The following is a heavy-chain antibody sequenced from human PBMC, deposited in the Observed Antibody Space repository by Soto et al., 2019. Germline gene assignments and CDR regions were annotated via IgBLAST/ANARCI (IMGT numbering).Heavy chain of an antibody. CDR3: ARWGTAGGLDF. CDR1: GFTFRSFV. J-gene: IGHJ4*02. CDR2: TSYDGSNA. Sequence: QVQLVESGGGVVQPGTSLRLSCVGSGFTFRSFVIHWVRQAPGKGLVWVALTSYDGSNAYYGDSVKGRFTISRDNSKNTVDLKMDSLRVEDTALYYCARWGTAGGLDFWGQGTLVSVSS. D-gene: IGHD3-16*01. V-gene: IGHV3-30*03.